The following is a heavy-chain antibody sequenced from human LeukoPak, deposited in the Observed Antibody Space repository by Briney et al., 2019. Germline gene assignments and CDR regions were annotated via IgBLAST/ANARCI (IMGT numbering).Heavy chain of an antibody. V-gene: IGHV4-31*03. CDR3: ARESVVVVPAAIGRHYYYYYGMVV. CDR2: IYYSGST. CDR1: GGSISSGGYY. D-gene: IGHD2-2*02. Sequence: SETLSLTCTVSGGSISSGGYYWSWIRQHPGKGLEWIGYIYYSGSTYYNPSLKSRVTISVDTSKNQFSLKLSSVTAADTAVYYCARESVVVVPAAIGRHYYYYYGMVVWGQGTAVTVSS. J-gene: IGHJ6*02.